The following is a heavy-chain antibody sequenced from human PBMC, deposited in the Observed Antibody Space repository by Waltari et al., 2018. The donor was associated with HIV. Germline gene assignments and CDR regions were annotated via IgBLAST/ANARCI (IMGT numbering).Heavy chain of an antibody. V-gene: IGHV4-34*02. CDR2: INHSGTT. CDR1: GGSFSGYY. J-gene: IGHJ4*02. CDR3: AREAGYNSGWYGGYYFDF. D-gene: IGHD6-19*01. Sequence: QVQLQQWGARQLKASDTLSLTCAVYGGSFSGYYWTWIRQSPGKGLEWIGEINHSGTTNYSPSLKVRVTISRDTSKNQFALKLTSVTAADTAVYYCAREAGYNSGWYGGYYFDFWGQGALVTVSS.